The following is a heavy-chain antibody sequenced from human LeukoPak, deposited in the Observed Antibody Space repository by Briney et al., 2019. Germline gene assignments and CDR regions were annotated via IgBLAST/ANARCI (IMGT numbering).Heavy chain of an antibody. CDR1: GGSISSYY. Sequence: SETLSLTCTVSGGSISSYYWSWIRQPPGKGLEWIGYIYYTGSTKYNPSLKSRVTISVDTSKNQFSLKLSSVTAADTAVYYCAGTAAAGYMDVWAKGARSPSP. CDR2: IYYTGST. V-gene: IGHV4-59*01. CDR3: AGTAAAGYMDV. D-gene: IGHD6-13*01. J-gene: IGHJ6*03.